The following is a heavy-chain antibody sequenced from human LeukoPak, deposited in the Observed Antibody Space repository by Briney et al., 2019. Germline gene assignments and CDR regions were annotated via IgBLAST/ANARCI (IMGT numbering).Heavy chain of an antibody. CDR1: GGSISSYF. CDR3: ARGTGWFYY. D-gene: IGHD6-19*01. J-gene: IGHJ4*02. V-gene: IGHV4-4*07. Sequence: PSGTLSLTCTVSGGSISSYFRSWIRQPAGKGLEWIGRIYASGITNSNPSLKSRVTMSLDTSKNQFSLNLTSVTAADTAVYYCARGTGWFYYWGQGTLVTVSS. CDR2: IYASGIT.